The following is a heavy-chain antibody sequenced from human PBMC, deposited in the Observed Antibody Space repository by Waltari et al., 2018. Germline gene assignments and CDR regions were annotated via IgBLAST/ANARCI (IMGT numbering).Heavy chain of an antibody. J-gene: IGHJ4*02. CDR2: IYYSGST. D-gene: IGHD3-22*01. CDR3: ASGTMIEYYFDY. CDR1: GGSISSSSYY. Sequence: QLQLQESGPGLVKPSETLSLTCTVSGGSISSSSYYWGWLRQPPGKGLEWIGSIYYSGSTYYNPSLKSRVTISVDTSKNQFSLKLSSVTAADTAVYYCASGTMIEYYFDYWGQGTLVTVSS. V-gene: IGHV4-39*07.